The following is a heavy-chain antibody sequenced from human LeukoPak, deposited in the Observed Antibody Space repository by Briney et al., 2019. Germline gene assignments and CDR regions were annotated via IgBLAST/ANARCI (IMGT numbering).Heavy chain of an antibody. D-gene: IGHD4-17*01. J-gene: IGHJ5*02. CDR1: GFTFSDYY. CDR3: ASSSGNYGDYNWFDP. V-gene: IGHV3-11*01. Sequence: KPGGSLRLSCAASGFTFSDYYMSWIRQAPGKGLEWVSYISSSGSTTYYADSVKGRFTIYRDNAKNSLYLQMNSLRAEDTAVYYCASSSGNYGDYNWFDPWGQGTLVTVSS. CDR2: ISSSGSTT.